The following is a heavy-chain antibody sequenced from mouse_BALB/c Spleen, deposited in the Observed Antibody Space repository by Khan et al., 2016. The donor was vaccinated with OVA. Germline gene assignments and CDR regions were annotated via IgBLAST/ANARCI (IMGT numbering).Heavy chain of an antibody. CDR2: IYPGDGRT. D-gene: IGHD2-10*01. CDR1: GYTFTNYW. Sequence: QVQLQQPGAELVKPGASVKLSCKASGYTFTNYWVHWVKQRPGQGLEWIGEIYPGDGRTIYNEKFKSKPSLTVDKSSSTAYMQLSSLTSEDSAVYYCARSAYYGNYFDYWGQGTSGTVSS. CDR3: ARSAYYGNYFDY. J-gene: IGHJ4*01. V-gene: IGHV1S81*02.